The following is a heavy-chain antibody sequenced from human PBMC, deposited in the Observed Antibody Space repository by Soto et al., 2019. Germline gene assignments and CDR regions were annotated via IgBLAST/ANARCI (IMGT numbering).Heavy chain of an antibody. J-gene: IGHJ6*02. D-gene: IGHD3-3*01. V-gene: IGHV1-3*01. CDR1: GYTFTNYA. CDR2: INAGNGNT. CDR3: ARDSSPGEIFASPHYKGLDV. Sequence: QVQLVQSGAEVKNPGASVKVSCKTSGYTFTNYALHWVRQAPGQSLEWLGWINAGNGNTLYSQRFQGRVTITRDTSARATYMEVSSLRSEDTSIYYCARDSSPGEIFASPHYKGLDVWGQGTTVTVSS.